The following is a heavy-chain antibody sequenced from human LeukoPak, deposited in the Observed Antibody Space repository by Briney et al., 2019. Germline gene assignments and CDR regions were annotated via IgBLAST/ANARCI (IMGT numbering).Heavy chain of an antibody. CDR1: GFTVSSNY. Sequence: GGSLRLSCAASGFTVSSNYMSWVRQAPGKGLEWVSVIYSGGSTYYADSVKDRFTISRDNSKNTLYLQMNSLRAEDTAVYYCARSAGDADYYYGMDVWGQGTTVTVSS. D-gene: IGHD7-27*01. CDR2: IYSGGST. V-gene: IGHV3-66*01. CDR3: ARSAGDADYYYGMDV. J-gene: IGHJ6*02.